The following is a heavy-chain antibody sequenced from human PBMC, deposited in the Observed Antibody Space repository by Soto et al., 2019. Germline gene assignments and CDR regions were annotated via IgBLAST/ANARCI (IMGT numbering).Heavy chain of an antibody. Sequence: EVQLVESGGGLVRSGGSLRLSCAASGFTFSSYWMHWVRQAPGKGLVWVSRMNEDGGTTDYADSVKGRFTISRDNAKNTLYLQMNSLRVEDTAVYYCASDLSGRADVWGQGTTVTVSS. CDR3: ASDLSGRADV. CDR2: MNEDGGTT. CDR1: GFTFSSYW. D-gene: IGHD3-10*01. V-gene: IGHV3-74*02. J-gene: IGHJ6*02.